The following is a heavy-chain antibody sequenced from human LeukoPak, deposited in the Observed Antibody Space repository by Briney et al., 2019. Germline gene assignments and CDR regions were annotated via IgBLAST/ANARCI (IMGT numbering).Heavy chain of an antibody. D-gene: IGHD3-10*01. Sequence: ASVKVSCKASGYTFTGYYMHWVRQAPGQGLEWMGWINPNSGGTNYAQKFQGRVTMTRDTSISTAYMELSRLRSDDTAVYYRAKGSRSIRYYYMDVWGKGTTVTVSS. J-gene: IGHJ6*03. CDR2: INPNSGGT. CDR1: GYTFTGYY. V-gene: IGHV1-2*02. CDR3: AKGSRSIRYYYMDV.